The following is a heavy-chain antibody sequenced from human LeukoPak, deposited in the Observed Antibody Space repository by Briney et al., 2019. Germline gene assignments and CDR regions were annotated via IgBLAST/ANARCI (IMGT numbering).Heavy chain of an antibody. CDR3: AKSLYSSSWSDYYYYYMDV. Sequence: GGSLRLSCAASGFTFSSYGMHWVRQAPGKGLEWVAFIRYDGSNKYYADSVKGRFTISRDNSKNTLYLPMNSLRAEDTAVYYCAKSLYSSSWSDYYYYYMDVWGKGTTVTVSS. D-gene: IGHD6-13*01. CDR2: IRYDGSNK. V-gene: IGHV3-30*02. J-gene: IGHJ6*03. CDR1: GFTFSSYG.